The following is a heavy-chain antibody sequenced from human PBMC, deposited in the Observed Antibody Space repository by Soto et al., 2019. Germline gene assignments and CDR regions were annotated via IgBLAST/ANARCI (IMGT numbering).Heavy chain of an antibody. D-gene: IGHD4-17*01. J-gene: IGHJ6*03. CDR1: GFTFDDYA. CDR3: AKVRRNYGDYPYYYYMDV. V-gene: IGHV3-9*01. CDR2: ISWNSGSI. Sequence: GGSLRLSCAASGFTFDDYAMHWVRQAPGKGLEWVSGISWNSGSIGYADSVKGRFTISRDNAKNSLYLQMNSLRAEDTALYYCAKVRRNYGDYPYYYYMDVWGKGTTVTVSS.